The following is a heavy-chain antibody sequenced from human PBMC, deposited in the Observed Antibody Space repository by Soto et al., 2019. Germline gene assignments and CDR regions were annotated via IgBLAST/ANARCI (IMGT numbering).Heavy chain of an antibody. CDR3: ASRRYYDFWSGTRIPYYYYGMDV. D-gene: IGHD3-3*01. J-gene: IGHJ6*02. V-gene: IGHV4-34*01. CDR2: INHSGST. CDR1: GGSFSGYY. Sequence: SETLSLTCAVYGGSFSGYYWSWIRQPPGKGLEWIGEINHSGSTNYNPSLKSRVTISVDTSKNQFSLKLSSVTAADTAVYYCASRRYYDFWSGTRIPYYYYGMDVWGQGTTVTVS.